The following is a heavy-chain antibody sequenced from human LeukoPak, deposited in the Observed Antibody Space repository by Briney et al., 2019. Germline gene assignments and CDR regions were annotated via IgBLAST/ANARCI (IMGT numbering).Heavy chain of an antibody. CDR1: GYTFTSYG. CDR2: ISAYNGNT. J-gene: IGHJ4*02. D-gene: IGHD3-22*01. V-gene: IGHV1-18*01. Sequence: TSVKVSCKASGYTFTSYGISWVRQAPGQGLEWMGWISAYNGNTNYAQKLQGRVTMTTDTSTSTAYMELRSLRSDDTAVYYCARESNRYRYYDSSGYYPDYWGQGTLVTVSP. CDR3: ARESNRYRYYDSSGYYPDY.